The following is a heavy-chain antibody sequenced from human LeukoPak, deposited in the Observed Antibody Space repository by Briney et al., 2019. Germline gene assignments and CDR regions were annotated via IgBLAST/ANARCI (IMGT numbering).Heavy chain of an antibody. Sequence: VASVKVSCKASGYTFSGYFIHWVRQPAAQRLEWMGRINADSGGPEYPPNLQGRVTMTRDTSTSTASMELSRLTSDDTAVYYCARDLSSTPNWEFDYWGQGTLVTVSS. CDR2: INADSGGP. V-gene: IGHV1-2*06. CDR1: GYTFSGYF. J-gene: IGHJ4*02. D-gene: IGHD7-27*01. CDR3: ARDLSSTPNWEFDY.